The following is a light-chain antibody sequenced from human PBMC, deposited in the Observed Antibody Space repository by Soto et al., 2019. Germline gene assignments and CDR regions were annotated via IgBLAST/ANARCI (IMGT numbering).Light chain of an antibody. Sequence: QSALTQPASVSGSPGQSITISCTGTSSDVGAYNFVSWYQQHPGKVPKLMIFDVSSRPSGVSDRFSGSKSGNTASLTISGLQAEDEGDYYCSSSTSSSTHVFGSGTKVTVL. CDR2: DVS. CDR3: SSSTSSSTHV. CDR1: SSDVGAYNF. J-gene: IGLJ1*01. V-gene: IGLV2-14*03.